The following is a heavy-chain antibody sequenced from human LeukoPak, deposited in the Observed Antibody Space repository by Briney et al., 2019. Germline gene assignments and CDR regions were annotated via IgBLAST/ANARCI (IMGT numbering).Heavy chain of an antibody. Sequence: PSETLSLTCTVSGGSISSYYWSWIRQPAGKGLEWIGRIYTSGSTNYNPSLKSRVTMSVDTSKNQFSLKLSSVTAADTAVYYCARAETWLRVPYYFDYWGQGTLVTVSS. CDR1: GGSISSYY. D-gene: IGHD5-12*01. J-gene: IGHJ4*02. V-gene: IGHV4-4*07. CDR3: ARAETWLRVPYYFDY. CDR2: IYTSGST.